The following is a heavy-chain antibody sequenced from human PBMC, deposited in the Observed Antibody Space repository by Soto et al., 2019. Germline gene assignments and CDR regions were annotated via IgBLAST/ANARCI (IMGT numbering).Heavy chain of an antibody. D-gene: IGHD6-19*01. Sequence: VQLVESGGGVVQPGRSLRLSCAASGFTFSSYGMHWVRQAPGKGLEWVAVIWYDGSNKYYADSVKGRFTISRDNSKNTLYLQMNSLRAEDTAVYYCARKEAGDNWFDPWGQGTLVTVSS. CDR3: ARKEAGDNWFDP. V-gene: IGHV3-33*01. CDR1: GFTFSSYG. J-gene: IGHJ5*02. CDR2: IWYDGSNK.